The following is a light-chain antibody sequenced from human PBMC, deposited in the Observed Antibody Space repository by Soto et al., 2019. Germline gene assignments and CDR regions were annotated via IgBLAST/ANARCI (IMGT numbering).Light chain of an antibody. V-gene: IGLV1-40*01. J-gene: IGLJ1*01. CDR2: GNS. Sequence: QSVLTQPPSVSGAPGQRVTIFCTGSSSNIGAGYDVHWYQQLPGTAPKLLIYGNSNRPSGVPDRFSSSKSGTSASLAITGLQAEDEADYYCQSYDSSLSGSYVFGTGTKVTVL. CDR1: SSNIGAGYD. CDR3: QSYDSSLSGSYV.